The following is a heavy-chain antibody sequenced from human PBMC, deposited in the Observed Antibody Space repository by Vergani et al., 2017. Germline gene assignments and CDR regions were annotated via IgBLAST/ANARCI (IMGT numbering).Heavy chain of an antibody. CDR3: ARARWATGYYYYGMDV. D-gene: IGHD5-12*01. V-gene: IGHV4-34*01. CDR1: GRSFSGYY. CDR2: INHSGST. Sequence: QVQLQQWGAGLLKPSETLSLTCAVYGRSFSGYYWSWIRQPPGKGLEWIGEINHSGSTNYNPSLKSRVTISVDTSKNQFSLKLSSVTAADTAVYYCARARWATGYYYYGMDVWGQGTTVTVSS. J-gene: IGHJ6*02.